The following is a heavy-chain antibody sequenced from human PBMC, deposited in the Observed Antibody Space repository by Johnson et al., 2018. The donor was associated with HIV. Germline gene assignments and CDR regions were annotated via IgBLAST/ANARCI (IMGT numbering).Heavy chain of an antibody. J-gene: IGHJ3*02. V-gene: IGHV3-66*01. Sequence: VQLVESGGGLVQPGGSLRLSCAASGITVSSNYMNWVRQAPGKGLEWVSVIYSGGSTYYADSVKGRFTISRDNSKNTLYLQMNSLRAEDTAVYYCAKSRGELDDAFDIWGQGTMVTVSS. CDR1: GITVSSNY. CDR2: IYSGGST. CDR3: AKSRGELDDAFDI. D-gene: IGHD1-26*01.